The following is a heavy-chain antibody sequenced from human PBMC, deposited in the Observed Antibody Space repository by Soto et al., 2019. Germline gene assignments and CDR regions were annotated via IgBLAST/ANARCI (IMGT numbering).Heavy chain of an antibody. V-gene: IGHV1-18*01. CDR2: ISAYNGNT. CDR1: GSAFTSYG. Sequence: ASVNVSSKASGSAFTSYGISWVRQAPGQGLEWMGWISAYNGNTNYAQKLQGRVTMTTDTSTSTAYMELRSLRSDDTAVYYCARDQPRYAPLVARDYYYYGMDVWGQGTTVTVSS. D-gene: IGHD5-12*01. CDR3: ARDQPRYAPLVARDYYYYGMDV. J-gene: IGHJ6*02.